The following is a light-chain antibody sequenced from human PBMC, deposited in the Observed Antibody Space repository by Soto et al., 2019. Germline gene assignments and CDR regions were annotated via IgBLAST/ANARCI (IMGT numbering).Light chain of an antibody. CDR3: NLYTSSNTYV. Sequence: QSALTQPPSVSGSPGQSVTISCTGTSSDVGDYNHVSWYQQSPGTVPKLLIYEVTSRPSGVPDRFSGSKSGSTASLTISGLQAEDEADYYCNLYTSSNTYVFGTGTKVTVL. CDR1: SSDVGDYNH. CDR2: EVT. V-gene: IGLV2-18*01. J-gene: IGLJ1*01.